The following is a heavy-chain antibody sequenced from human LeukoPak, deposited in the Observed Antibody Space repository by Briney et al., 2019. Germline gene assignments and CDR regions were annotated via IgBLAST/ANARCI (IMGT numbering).Heavy chain of an antibody. CDR3: ANGPHYNILTGFYKVRSHLDY. CDR2: ISDDGSKI. Sequence: PGRSLRLSCAASGSTFSTDAMHWVRQPPGKGLEWVAVISDDGSKIYYADSVKGRFTISRDNSKNTLYLQMNSLRAEDTAMYYCANGPHYNILTGFYKVRSHLDYWGQGTLVTVSS. CDR1: GSTFSTDA. V-gene: IGHV3-30*04. D-gene: IGHD3-9*01. J-gene: IGHJ4*02.